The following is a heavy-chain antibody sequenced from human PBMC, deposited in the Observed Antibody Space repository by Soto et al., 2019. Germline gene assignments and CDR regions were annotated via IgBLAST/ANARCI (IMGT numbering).Heavy chain of an antibody. CDR1: GGTFSSYT. CDR2: IIPILGIA. V-gene: IGHV1-69*08. CDR3: ARDGYSSGWYGGQVDY. Sequence: QVQLVQSGAEVKKPGSSVKVSCKASGGTFSSYTISWVRQAPGQGLEWMGRIIPILGIANYAQKFQGRVTITADKSTSTAYMELSSLRSEDTAVYYCARDGYSSGWYGGQVDYWGQGTLVTVSS. J-gene: IGHJ4*02. D-gene: IGHD6-19*01.